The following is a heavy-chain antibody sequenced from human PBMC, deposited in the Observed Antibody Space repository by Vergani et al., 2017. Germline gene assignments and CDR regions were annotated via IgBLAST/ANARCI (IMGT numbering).Heavy chain of an antibody. D-gene: IGHD1-1*01. CDR2: IYPADSDT. J-gene: IGHJ4*02. CDR3: ARHTTYTNS. CDR1: EYSFGNYL. Sequence: EVELVQSGPEMRKPGESLKISCKGYEYSFGNYLIGWVRQMPGKGLEWMGIIYPADSDTRYSPSFQGQVTISADKSISTAFLQWDSLKASDTALYYCARHTTYTNSWGQGTLVTVSS. V-gene: IGHV5-51*01.